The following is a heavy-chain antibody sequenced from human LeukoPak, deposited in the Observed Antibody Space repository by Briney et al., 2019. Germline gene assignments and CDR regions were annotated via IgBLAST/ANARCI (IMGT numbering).Heavy chain of an antibody. CDR1: GFTFSSYA. CDR2: ISGSGGST. J-gene: IGHJ4*02. Sequence: GGSLRLSCAASGFTFSSYAMSWVRQAPGKGLEWVSAISGSGGSTYYADSVKGRFTISRDNSKNTLYLQMNSLRAKDTAVYYCAKVPTYYYDSSGSGDWGQGTLVTVPS. CDR3: AKVPTYYYDSSGSGD. D-gene: IGHD3-22*01. V-gene: IGHV3-23*01.